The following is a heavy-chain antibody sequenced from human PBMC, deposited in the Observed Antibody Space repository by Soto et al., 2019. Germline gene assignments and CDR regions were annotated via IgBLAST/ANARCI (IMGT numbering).Heavy chain of an antibody. D-gene: IGHD3-10*01. Sequence: EVQLLESGGGLVQPGGSLRLSCAASGFTFSSFAMSWVRQAPGKGLEWLAGITFRGDYTYYADSVKGRFTLSRDNSRNRLELERNSLQVEDTALYYCAKLGTMGGFDSWGQGTLLTVSS. J-gene: IGHJ4*02. CDR3: AKLGTMGGFDS. V-gene: IGHV3-23*01. CDR1: GFTFSSFA. CDR2: ITFRGDYT.